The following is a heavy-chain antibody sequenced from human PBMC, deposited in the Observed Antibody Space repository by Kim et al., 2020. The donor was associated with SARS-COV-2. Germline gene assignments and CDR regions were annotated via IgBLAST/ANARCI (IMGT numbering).Heavy chain of an antibody. CDR1: GGSISSSSYY. Sequence: SETLSLTCTVSGGSISSSSYYWGWIRQPPGKGLEWIGSIYYSGSTYYNPSLKSRVTISVDTSKNQFSLKLSSVTAADTAVYYCARILYNWNDVSYYYYMDVWGKGTTVTVSS. CDR3: ARILYNWNDVSYYYYMDV. D-gene: IGHD1-1*01. J-gene: IGHJ6*03. CDR2: IYYSGST. V-gene: IGHV4-39*01.